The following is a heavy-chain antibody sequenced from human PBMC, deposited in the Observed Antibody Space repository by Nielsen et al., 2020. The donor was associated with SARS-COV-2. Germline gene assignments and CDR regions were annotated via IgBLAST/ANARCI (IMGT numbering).Heavy chain of an antibody. CDR2: ISWNSGSI. Sequence: GGSLRLSCAASGFTFSSYSMNWVRQAPGKGLEWVSGISWNSGSIGYADSVKGRFTISRDNAKNSLYLQMNSLRAEDTALYYCAKDMGGSGSYMWNYFDYWGQGTLVTVSS. J-gene: IGHJ4*02. V-gene: IGHV3-9*01. CDR1: GFTFSSYS. CDR3: AKDMGGSGSYMWNYFDY. D-gene: IGHD3-10*01.